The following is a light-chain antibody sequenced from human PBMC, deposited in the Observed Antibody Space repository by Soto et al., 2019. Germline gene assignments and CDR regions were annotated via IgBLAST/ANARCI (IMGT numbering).Light chain of an antibody. J-gene: IGKJ2*03. CDR1: QAISSY. V-gene: IGKV1-17*03. CDR3: LQHDRYPYS. Sequence: DIQMTQSPSAMSVSIGDRVTITCRASQAISSYLAWFQQKSGKVPTRLIYDASTLQSGVPSRFSGSGSGTDFTLTITNVQPEDVATYFCLQHDRYPYSFGQGTKLEVK. CDR2: DAS.